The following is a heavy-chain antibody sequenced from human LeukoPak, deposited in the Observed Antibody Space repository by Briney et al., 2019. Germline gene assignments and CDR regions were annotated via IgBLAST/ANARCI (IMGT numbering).Heavy chain of an antibody. Sequence: PSETLSLTCAVSGYSISSGYYWGWIRQPPGKGLEWIGSIYHSGSTYYNPSLKSRVPISVDTSKNQFSLKLSSVTAADTAVYYCASQGSSGYSPFDYWGQGTLVTVSS. CDR2: IYHSGST. CDR3: ASQGSSGYSPFDY. D-gene: IGHD3-22*01. V-gene: IGHV4-38-2*01. CDR1: GYSISSGYY. J-gene: IGHJ4*02.